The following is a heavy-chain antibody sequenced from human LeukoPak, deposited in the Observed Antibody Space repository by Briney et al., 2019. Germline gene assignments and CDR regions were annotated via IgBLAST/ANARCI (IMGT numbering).Heavy chain of an antibody. V-gene: IGHV4-61*02. CDR3: ARDGYSGTLGWFDP. J-gene: IGHJ5*02. CDR2: IYTSGST. CDR1: GGSISSGSYY. D-gene: IGHD1-26*01. Sequence: PSQTLSLTCTVSGGSISSGSYYWSWIRQPAGKGLEWIGRIYTSGSTNYNPSLKSRVTISVDTSKNQFSLKLSSVTAADTAVYYCARDGYSGTLGWFDPWGQGTLVTVSS.